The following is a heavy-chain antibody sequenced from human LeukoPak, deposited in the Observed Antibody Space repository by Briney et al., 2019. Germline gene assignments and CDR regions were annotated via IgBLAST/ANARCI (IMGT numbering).Heavy chain of an antibody. J-gene: IGHJ6*03. D-gene: IGHD3-16*01. CDR1: GGSFSGYY. CDR2: INHSGST. V-gene: IGHV4-34*01. CDR3: ARERTQKKSSLGYMDV. Sequence: KPSETLSLTCAVYGGSFSGYYWSWIRQPPGKGLEWIGEINHSGSTNYNPSLKSRVTISVDTSKNQSSLKLSSVTAADTAVYYCARERTQKKSSLGYMDVWGKGTTVTVSS.